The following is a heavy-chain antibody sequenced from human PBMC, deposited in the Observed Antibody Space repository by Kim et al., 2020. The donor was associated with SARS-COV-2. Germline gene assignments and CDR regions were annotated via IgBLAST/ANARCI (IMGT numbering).Heavy chain of an antibody. CDR3: AREPSSDPYNWFDP. J-gene: IGHJ5*02. Sequence: SVKVSCKASGGTFSSYAISWVRQAPGQGLEWMGGIIPIFGTANYAQKFQGRVTITADESTSTAYMELSSLRSEDTAVYYCAREPSSDPYNWFDPWGQGTLVTVSS. V-gene: IGHV1-69*13. CDR2: IIPIFGTA. D-gene: IGHD3-22*01. CDR1: GGTFSSYA.